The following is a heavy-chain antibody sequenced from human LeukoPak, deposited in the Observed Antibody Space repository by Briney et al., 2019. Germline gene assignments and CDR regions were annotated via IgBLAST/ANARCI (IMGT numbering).Heavy chain of an antibody. CDR1: GFTFSSYW. D-gene: IGHD3-10*01. V-gene: IGHV3-74*01. Sequence: GGSLRLSCAASGFTFSSYWMHWVRQAPGKGLVWVSRINSDGSSTSYADSVKGRFTISRDNAKNSLYLQMNSLRAEDTAVYYCARATTMVRGVIPVSYYYYYMDVWGKGTTVTVSS. CDR3: ARATTMVRGVIPVSYYYYYMDV. CDR2: INSDGSST. J-gene: IGHJ6*03.